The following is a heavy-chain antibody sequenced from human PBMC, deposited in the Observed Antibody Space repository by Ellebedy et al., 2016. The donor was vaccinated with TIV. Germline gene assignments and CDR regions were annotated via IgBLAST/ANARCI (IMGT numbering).Heavy chain of an antibody. Sequence: SETLSLTCTVYGDSISRSSSYWGGIRQTPGKGLEWIGSIYYSGSTYYDPSLKSRVTISIDTSKNQFFLKLTSVTAADTADYYCAEFVRDFYDSSGLQMGFYFGVWGRGSQVTVSS. CDR2: IYYSGST. V-gene: IGHV4-39*01. J-gene: IGHJ2*01. D-gene: IGHD3-22*01. CDR3: AEFVRDFYDSSGLQMGFYFGV. CDR1: GDSISRSSSY.